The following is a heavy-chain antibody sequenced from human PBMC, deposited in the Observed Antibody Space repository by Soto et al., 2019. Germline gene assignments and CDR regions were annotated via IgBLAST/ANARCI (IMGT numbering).Heavy chain of an antibody. CDR2: IIPIFGTV. CDR1: GGTFSNYP. V-gene: IGHV1-69*12. J-gene: IGHJ2*01. Sequence: QVQLVQSGAEVKKPGSSVKVSCKASGGTFSNYPISWVRQAPGQGLEWMGGIIPIFGTVNHARKFQGRVTITADESTRTAYMELSSLRSDDTSVYYCALRNHRWLHLWYFDLCPRSTLVTVSS. D-gene: IGHD5-12*01. CDR3: ALRNHRWLHLWYFDL.